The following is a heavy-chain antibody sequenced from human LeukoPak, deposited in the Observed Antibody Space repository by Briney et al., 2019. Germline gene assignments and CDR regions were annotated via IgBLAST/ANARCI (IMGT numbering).Heavy chain of an antibody. D-gene: IGHD4-17*01. CDR3: ARNRDYGDHDY. Sequence: GGSLRLSCAASGFRFNTYWMSWVRQTPGKGLECISYISSSGSTKYYAESVRGRFTISRDNVKNSLLLEMNSLRPEDTAIYYCARNRDYGDHDYWGQGTLVTVSS. CDR1: GFRFNTYW. J-gene: IGHJ4*02. V-gene: IGHV3-48*01. CDR2: ISSSGSTK.